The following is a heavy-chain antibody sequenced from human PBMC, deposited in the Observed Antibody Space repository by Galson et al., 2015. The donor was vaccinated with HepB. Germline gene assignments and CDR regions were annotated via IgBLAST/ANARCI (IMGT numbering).Heavy chain of an antibody. V-gene: IGHV3-64D*06. CDR3: VKEDILSGFSVGSFHV. Sequence: SLRLSCAASGFNFNYYAMHWVRQAPGRGLEYISGITNDGVGTNYADSVNGRFTISRDNARKSLNLQVTSLRSEDTALYYCVKEDILSGFSVGSFHVWGQGTMVTVSS. D-gene: IGHD3-9*01. CDR1: GFNFNYYA. J-gene: IGHJ3*01. CDR2: ITNDGVGT.